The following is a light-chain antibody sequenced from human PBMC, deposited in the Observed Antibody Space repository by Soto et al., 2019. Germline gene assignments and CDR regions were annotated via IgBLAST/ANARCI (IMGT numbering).Light chain of an antibody. CDR3: SSYTSSSTHYV. CDR1: SXDVGGYNY. CDR2: EVS. Sequence: QSVLTQPASVSGSPGQSITISCTGTSXDVGGYNYVSWYQQHPGKAPKLMIYEVSNRPSGVSNRFSGSKSGNTASLTISGLQAEDEADYYCSSYTSSSTHYVFGTGTKV. V-gene: IGLV2-14*01. J-gene: IGLJ1*01.